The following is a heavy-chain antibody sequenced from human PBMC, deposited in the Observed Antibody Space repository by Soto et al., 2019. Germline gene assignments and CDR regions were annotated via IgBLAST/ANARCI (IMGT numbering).Heavy chain of an antibody. V-gene: IGHV5-51*01. J-gene: IGHJ4*02. CDR1: GYSFTSYW. Sequence: GESLKISCKGSGYSFTSYWIGWVRQMPGKGLEWMGIIYPGDSDTRYSPSFQGQVTISADKSISTAYLQWSSLKASDTAMYYCARQKEKYCSSTSCYYFDYWGQGTLVTVAS. CDR2: IYPGDSDT. CDR3: ARQKEKYCSSTSCYYFDY. D-gene: IGHD2-2*01.